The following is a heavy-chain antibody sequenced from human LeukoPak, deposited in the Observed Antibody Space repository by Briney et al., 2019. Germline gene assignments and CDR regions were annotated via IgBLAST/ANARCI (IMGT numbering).Heavy chain of an antibody. V-gene: IGHV1-46*01. CDR3: ARAAGAWADYGDYLEYPMGYFLDY. CDR2: INPSGGST. Sequence: ASVKVSCNASGYTFTSYYMHWVRQAPGQGLEWMGIINPSGGSTGYAQKFQGRVTMTRNTSISTAYMELSSLRSEDTAVYYCARAAGAWADYGDYLEYPMGYFLDYWGQGTLVTVSS. CDR1: GYTFTSYY. D-gene: IGHD4-17*01. J-gene: IGHJ4*02.